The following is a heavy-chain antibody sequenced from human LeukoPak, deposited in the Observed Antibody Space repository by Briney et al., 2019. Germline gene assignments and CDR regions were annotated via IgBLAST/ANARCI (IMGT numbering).Heavy chain of an antibody. CDR3: ARREGYSGYDLDY. V-gene: IGHV4-34*01. Sequence: PGGSLGLSCAASGLTFRNYWMSWVRQAPGKGLEWIGEINHSGSTNYNPSLKSRVTISVDTSKNQFSLKLSSVTAADTAVYYCARREGYSGYDLDYWGQGTLVTVSS. D-gene: IGHD5-12*01. J-gene: IGHJ4*02. CDR1: GLTFRNYW. CDR2: INHSGST.